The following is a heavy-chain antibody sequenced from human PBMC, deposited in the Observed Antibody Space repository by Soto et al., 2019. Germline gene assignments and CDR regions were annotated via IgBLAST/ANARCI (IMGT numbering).Heavy chain of an antibody. CDR2: ISYDGSNK. Sequence: PGGSLRLSCAASGFTFSSYAMHWVRQAPGKWLEWVAVISYDGSNKYYADSVKGRFTISRDNSKNTLYLQMNSLRAEDTAVYYCARYSLGYDILTGYYLYYYGMDVWGQGXTVTVYS. D-gene: IGHD3-9*01. J-gene: IGHJ6*02. CDR1: GFTFSSYA. V-gene: IGHV3-30-3*01. CDR3: ARYSLGYDILTGYYLYYYGMDV.